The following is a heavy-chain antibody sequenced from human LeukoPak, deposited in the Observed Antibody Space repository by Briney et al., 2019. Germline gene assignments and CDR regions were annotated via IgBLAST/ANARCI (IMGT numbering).Heavy chain of an antibody. V-gene: IGHV4-34*01. J-gene: IGHJ6*02. D-gene: IGHD3-22*01. CDR2: INHSGST. Sequence: PSETLSLTCAVYGGSFSGYYWSWIRQPPGKGLEWIGEINHSGSTNYNPSLKSRVTISVDTSKNQFSLKLSSVTAADTAVYYCARGDTAMVYDSSGYYGMDVWGQGITVTVSS. CDR1: GGSFSGYY. CDR3: ARGDTAMVYDSSGYYGMDV.